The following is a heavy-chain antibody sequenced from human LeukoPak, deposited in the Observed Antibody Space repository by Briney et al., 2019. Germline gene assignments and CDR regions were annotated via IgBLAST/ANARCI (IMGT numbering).Heavy chain of an antibody. CDR2: ISYDGSNK. Sequence: GGSLRLSCAASGFTFSSYAMHWVRQAPGKGLEWVAVISYDGSNKYYADSVKGRFTISRDNSKNTLYLQMNSLKTEDTAVYYCSRRIEVRGAKDGMDVWGQGTTVTISS. CDR1: GFTFSSYA. CDR3: SRRIEVRGAKDGMDV. D-gene: IGHD3-10*01. V-gene: IGHV3-30-3*01. J-gene: IGHJ6*02.